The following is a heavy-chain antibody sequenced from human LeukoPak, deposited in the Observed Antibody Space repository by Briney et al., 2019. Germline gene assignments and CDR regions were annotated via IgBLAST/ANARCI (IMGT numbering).Heavy chain of an antibody. V-gene: IGHV3-53*01. CDR3: ARGSGDVIDY. CDR1: GFTVSTNY. Sequence: PGGSLSLFCAASGFTVSTNYMNWVRQAPGKGLEWVSVLYSGGTTYYADSVKGRFTISRDSSKNTLYLQMNSLRAEDTAVYYCARGSGDVIDYWGQGTLVTVSS. CDR2: LYSGGTT. J-gene: IGHJ4*02. D-gene: IGHD4-17*01.